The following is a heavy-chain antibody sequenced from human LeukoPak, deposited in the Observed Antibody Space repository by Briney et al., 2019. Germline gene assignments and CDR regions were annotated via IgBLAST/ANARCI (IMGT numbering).Heavy chain of an antibody. CDR3: ASTSDGSYYDSSGYYDPTNYGMDV. CDR2: INPNSGGT. CDR1: GYTFTGYY. Sequence: ASEKVSCKASGYTFTGYYMHWVRQAPGQGLEWMGWINPNSGGTNYAQKFQGRVTMTRDTSISTAYMELSRLRSDDTAVYYCASTSDGSYYDSSGYYDPTNYGMDVWGQGTTVTVSS. V-gene: IGHV1-2*02. D-gene: IGHD3-22*01. J-gene: IGHJ6*02.